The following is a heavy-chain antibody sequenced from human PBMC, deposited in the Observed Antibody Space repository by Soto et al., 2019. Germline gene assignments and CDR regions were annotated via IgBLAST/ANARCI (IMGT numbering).Heavy chain of an antibody. D-gene: IGHD3-3*01. CDR2: IYYSGST. V-gene: IGHV4-59*01. CDR1: GGSISSYY. CDR3: ERDIRFKGMDV. Sequence: SETLSLTCTVSGGSISSYYWSWIRQPPGKGLEWIGYIYYSGSTNYNPSLKSRVTISVDTSKNQFSLKLSSVTAADTAVYYCERDIRFKGMDVRGQGTTVTVYS. J-gene: IGHJ6*02.